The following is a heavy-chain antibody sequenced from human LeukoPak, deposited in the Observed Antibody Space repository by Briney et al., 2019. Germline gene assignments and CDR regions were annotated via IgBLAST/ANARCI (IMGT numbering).Heavy chain of an antibody. CDR3: ATLETGYYFGY. D-gene: IGHD5-24*01. Sequence: PSETLSLTCAVSGGSISSGGYSWSWIRQPPGKGLEWIGYIYHSGSTYYNPSLKSRVTISVDRSKNQFSLKLSSVTAADTAVYNCATLETGYYFGYWGQGTLVTVSS. J-gene: IGHJ4*02. V-gene: IGHV4-30-2*01. CDR1: GGSISSGGYS. CDR2: IYHSGST.